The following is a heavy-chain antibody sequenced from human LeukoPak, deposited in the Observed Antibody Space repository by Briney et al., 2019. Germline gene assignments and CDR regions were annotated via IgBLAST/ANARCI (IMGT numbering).Heavy chain of an antibody. Sequence: GGSLRLSCEASGFTFSSYSMNWVRQAPGKGLEWVSYIGTSSSTIYYADSVKGRFTISRDNAENSLYLQMNSLRDEDTAVYYCARHDYGGNSGDYWGQGTLVTVSS. CDR3: ARHDYGGNSGDY. CDR1: GFTFSSYS. CDR2: IGTSSSTI. D-gene: IGHD4-23*01. J-gene: IGHJ4*02. V-gene: IGHV3-48*02.